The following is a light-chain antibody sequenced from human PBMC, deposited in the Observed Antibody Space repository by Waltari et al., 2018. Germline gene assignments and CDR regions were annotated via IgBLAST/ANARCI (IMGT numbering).Light chain of an antibody. V-gene: IGKV4-1*01. CDR2: WAS. J-gene: IGKJ1*01. Sequence: DIVMTQSPDSLAVSRGERATISCKPSQSVLYSSNNKNYLAWYQHKPGQPPRLLLYWASTRASGAPDRFTGSGSGTDFTLTISSLQAEDVAVYYCHQYYTTPRTFGQGTKVEIK. CDR3: HQYYTTPRT. CDR1: QSVLYSSNNKNY.